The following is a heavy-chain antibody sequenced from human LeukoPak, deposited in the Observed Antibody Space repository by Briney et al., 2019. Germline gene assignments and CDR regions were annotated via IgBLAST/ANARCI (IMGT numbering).Heavy chain of an antibody. CDR2: INFRGATT. D-gene: IGHD6-19*01. J-gene: IGHJ4*02. CDR3: AKVGSGWYGVDY. CDR1: GFTFRSYD. Sequence: PGGSLRLSCAASGFTFRSYDMNWVRQAPGKGLEWVSAINFRGATTNYADSVKGRFTISRDNSKNTLYLQMNSLRAEDTAVYYCAKVGSGWYGVDYWGQGTLVTVSS. V-gene: IGHV3-23*01.